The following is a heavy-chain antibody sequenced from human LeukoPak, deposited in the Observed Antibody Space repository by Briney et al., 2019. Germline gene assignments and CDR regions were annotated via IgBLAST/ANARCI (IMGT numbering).Heavy chain of an antibody. V-gene: IGHV3-23*01. CDR3: ARDGKIGYCSSTTCLSPYYGMDV. J-gene: IGHJ6*02. CDR1: GFTFRRYA. CDR2: ISGTGGGT. D-gene: IGHD2-2*01. Sequence: GGSLRLSCAASGFTFRRYAMSWVRQAPGKGLEWVSGISGTGGGTYYADSVKGRFTISRDNSKNTLYLQMSSLRAEDTAVYYCARDGKIGYCSSTTCLSPYYGMDVWGQGTTVTVSS.